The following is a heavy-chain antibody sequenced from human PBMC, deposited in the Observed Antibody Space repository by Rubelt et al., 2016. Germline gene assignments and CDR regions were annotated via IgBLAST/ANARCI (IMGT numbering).Heavy chain of an antibody. CDR2: IIPILGIA. J-gene: IGHJ4*02. V-gene: IGHV1-69*04. CDR3: ARDPLPVRGVIMTPTH. Sequence: QVQLVQSGAEVKKPGSSVKVSCKASGGTFSSYAISWVRQAPGQGLEWMGRIIPILGIANYAQKFQGRGTTTGDKSTSTAYMELSSLRSEDTAVYYCARDPLPVRGVIMTPTHWGQGTLVTVSS. CDR1: GGTFSSYA. D-gene: IGHD3-10*01.